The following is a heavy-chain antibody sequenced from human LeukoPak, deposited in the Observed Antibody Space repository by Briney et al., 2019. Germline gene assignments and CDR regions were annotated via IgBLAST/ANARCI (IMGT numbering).Heavy chain of an antibody. CDR2: IYSGGST. CDR1: GFTVSSNY. D-gene: IGHD3-10*01. V-gene: IGHV3-66*01. Sequence: GGSLRLSCAASGFTVSSNYMSWVRQAPGKGLEWVSVIYSGGSTYYADSVKGRFTTSRDNSKNTLYLQMNSLRAEDTAVYYCARDRLLWFGERGQGTLVTVSS. CDR3: ARDRLLWFGE. J-gene: IGHJ4*02.